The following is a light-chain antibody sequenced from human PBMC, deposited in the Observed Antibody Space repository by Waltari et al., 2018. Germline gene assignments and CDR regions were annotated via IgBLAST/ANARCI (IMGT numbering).Light chain of an antibody. Sequence: QSDLTQPASVSGSPGQSITISCTGTNSDVGAYDYVSWYQQYPGKAPKLVIFDVSSRPSGASGRFSGSKSGNTASLIISHLQAEDEADYYCSSYTTNRHYVFGAGTKVTDL. J-gene: IGLJ1*01. V-gene: IGLV2-14*01. CDR3: SSYTTNRHYV. CDR1: NSDVGAYDY. CDR2: DVS.